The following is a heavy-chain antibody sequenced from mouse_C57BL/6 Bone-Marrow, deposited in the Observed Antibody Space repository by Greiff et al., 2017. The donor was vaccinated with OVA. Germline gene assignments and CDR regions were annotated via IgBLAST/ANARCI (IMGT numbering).Heavy chain of an antibody. CDR3: ARGKPVDY. D-gene: IGHD6-1*01. V-gene: IGHV1-54*01. Sequence: VQLQQSGAELVRPGTSVKVSCKASGYAFTNYLIEWVKQRPGQGLEWIGVINPGSGGTNYNEKFKGKATLTADKSSSTAYMQLSSLTSEDSAVYFCARGKPVDYWGQGTTLTVSS. CDR2: INPGSGGT. J-gene: IGHJ2*01. CDR1: GYAFTNYL.